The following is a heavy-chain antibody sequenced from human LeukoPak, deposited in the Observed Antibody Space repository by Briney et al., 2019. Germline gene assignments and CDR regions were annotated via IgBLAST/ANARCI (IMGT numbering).Heavy chain of an antibody. D-gene: IGHD6-13*01. Sequence: GESLKISCKGSGYSFTSYWIGWVRQLPGKGLEWMGIIYPGDSDTRYSPSFQGQVTISADKSISTAYLQWSSLKASDTAMYYCASTPAPYSSSWYAVVPYFDYWGQGTLVTVSS. CDR3: ASTPAPYSSSWYAVVPYFDY. CDR1: GYSFTSYW. V-gene: IGHV5-51*01. J-gene: IGHJ4*02. CDR2: IYPGDSDT.